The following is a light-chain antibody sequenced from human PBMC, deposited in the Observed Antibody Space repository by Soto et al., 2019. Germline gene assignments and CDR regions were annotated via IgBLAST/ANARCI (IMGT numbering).Light chain of an antibody. V-gene: IGKV1-39*01. CDR3: EHSYSTPWT. CDR2: AAS. CDR1: QSISSY. Sequence: DIQMTQSPSSLSASVGDRVTITCRASQSISSYLNWYQQKPGKAPKLLLYAASSLQSGVPSRFSGSGSGTDFTRTISSLEPEDFATYYCEHSYSTPWTFGQGTKVEVK. J-gene: IGKJ1*01.